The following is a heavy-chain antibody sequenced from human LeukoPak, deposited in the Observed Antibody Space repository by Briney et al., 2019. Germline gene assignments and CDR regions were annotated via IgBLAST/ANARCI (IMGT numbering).Heavy chain of an antibody. CDR2: INYGGHT. V-gene: IGHV4-39*07. D-gene: IGHD3-9*01. CDR3: ARTHFDSLGWFDP. Sequence: SETLSLTCTVSGGSMRSNSFYWGWIRQSPGKGLEWIANINYGGHTYYNPSVKSRVTLSVDVSKNRSSLNLTSVTAADTALYFCARTHFDSLGWFDPWGQGIQVIVSS. CDR1: GGSMRSNSFY. J-gene: IGHJ5*02.